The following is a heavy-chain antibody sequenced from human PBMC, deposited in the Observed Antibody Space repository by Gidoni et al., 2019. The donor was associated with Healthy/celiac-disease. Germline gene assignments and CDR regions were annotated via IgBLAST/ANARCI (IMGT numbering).Heavy chain of an antibody. V-gene: IGHV4-31*03. J-gene: IGHJ5*02. CDR2: IYYSGST. Sequence: QVQLQESGPGLVKPSQTLSLTCTVSGGSISSGGYYWSWIRQHPGKGLEWIGYIYYSGSTYYNPSLKSRVTISVDTSKNQFSLKLSSVTAADTAVYYCARSLANYYDSSGYLINWFDPWGQGTLVTVSS. CDR3: ARSLANYYDSSGYLINWFDP. CDR1: GGSISSGGYY. D-gene: IGHD3-22*01.